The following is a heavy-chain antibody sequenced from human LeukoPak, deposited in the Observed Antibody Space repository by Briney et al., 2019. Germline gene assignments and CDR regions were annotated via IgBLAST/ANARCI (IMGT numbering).Heavy chain of an antibody. CDR3: ARVTEYFDY. D-gene: IGHD4-23*01. Sequence: SETLSLTCAVYGGSFSGYYWSWIRQPPGKGLEWIGEINHSGSTNYNPSLKGRVTISVDTSKNQFSLKLSSVTAADTAVYYCARVTEYFDYWGQGTLVTVSS. CDR1: GGSFSGYY. J-gene: IGHJ4*02. CDR2: INHSGST. V-gene: IGHV4-34*01.